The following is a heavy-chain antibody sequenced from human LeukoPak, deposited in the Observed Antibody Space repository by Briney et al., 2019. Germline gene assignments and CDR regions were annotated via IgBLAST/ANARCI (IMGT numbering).Heavy chain of an antibody. J-gene: IGHJ6*02. Sequence: GGSLRLSCAASGFTVSGNYMSWVRQAPGKGLEWVSVFYSDGSTYYADPVKGRFTISRDTSKNTLYLQKNSLRAEDTAVYYCARDRYYYYGMDVWGQGTTVTVSS. CDR1: GFTVSGNY. CDR2: FYSDGST. V-gene: IGHV3-53*01. CDR3: ARDRYYYYGMDV.